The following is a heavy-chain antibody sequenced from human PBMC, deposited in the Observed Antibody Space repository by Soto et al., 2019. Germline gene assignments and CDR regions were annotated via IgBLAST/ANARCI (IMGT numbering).Heavy chain of an antibody. CDR1: GGSVSSGSYY. CDR3: ARVWGGAFDI. V-gene: IGHV4-61*01. Sequence: LPETLSLTCTVSGGSVSSGSYYWSWIRQPPGKGLEWIGYIYYSGSTNYNPSLKSRVTISVDTSKNQFSLKLSSVTAADTAVYYCARVWGGAFDIWGQGTMVTVSS. CDR2: IYYSGST. D-gene: IGHD3-10*01. J-gene: IGHJ3*02.